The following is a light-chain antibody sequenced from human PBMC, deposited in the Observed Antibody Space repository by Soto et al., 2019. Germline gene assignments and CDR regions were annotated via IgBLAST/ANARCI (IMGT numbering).Light chain of an antibody. J-gene: IGKJ2*01. CDR1: QSVSSTY. CDR3: QQYGRSPPFT. V-gene: IGKV3-20*01. Sequence: IVLTQSPGTLSLSPGERATLSCRASQSVSSTYIAWYQLNPGQAPRLLIYGASSRATGIPDRFSGSGSGTDFTLTISRLEPEDFAVYFCQQYGRSPPFTFGQGTKVEIK. CDR2: GAS.